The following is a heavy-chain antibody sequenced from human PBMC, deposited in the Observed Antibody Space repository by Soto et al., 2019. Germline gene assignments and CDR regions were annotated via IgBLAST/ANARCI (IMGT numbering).Heavy chain of an antibody. J-gene: IGHJ2*01. Sequence: QVQLVQSGAEVKKPGASVKISCKASGYTFTSYGISWVRQAPGQGLEWMGWISAYNGNTNYAQKLQGRVTMTTDTPTSIGDMETSNWRCDDTAVYYCAEVTPMLFALWGHGTLVTVSA. CDR2: ISAYNGNT. V-gene: IGHV1-18*01. CDR3: AEVTPMLFAL. CDR1: GYTFTSYG. D-gene: IGHD4-4*01.